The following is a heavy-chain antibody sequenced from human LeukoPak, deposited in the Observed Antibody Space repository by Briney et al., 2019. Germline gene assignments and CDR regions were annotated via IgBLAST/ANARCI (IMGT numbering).Heavy chain of an antibody. J-gene: IGHJ4*02. CDR3: AKAGIGVVGYFDY. CDR2: IRGSGGGT. Sequence: GGSLRLSCVVSGLTFNSYAMSWVRQAPGKGLEWVSAIRGSGGGTYYADSVKGRFTISRDNSKNTLYLQMNSLRDEDTALYYCAKAGIGVVGYFDYWGQGTLVTVSS. CDR1: GLTFNSYA. V-gene: IGHV3-23*01. D-gene: IGHD6-19*01.